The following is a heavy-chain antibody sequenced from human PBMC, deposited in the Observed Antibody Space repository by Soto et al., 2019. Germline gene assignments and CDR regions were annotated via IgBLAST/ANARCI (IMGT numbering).Heavy chain of an antibody. Sequence: QVQLQESGPGLVKPSQTLSLTCTVSGGSISSGDYYWSWIRQPPGKGLECIGYIYYSGSTYYNPSPXRXXTISVDTSKNQFSLKLSSVTAADTAVYYCARVVNRPVRFDLWGRGTLVTVSS. V-gene: IGHV4-30-4*01. D-gene: IGHD2-15*01. J-gene: IGHJ2*01. CDR3: ARVVNRPVRFDL. CDR1: GGSISSGDYY. CDR2: IYYSGST.